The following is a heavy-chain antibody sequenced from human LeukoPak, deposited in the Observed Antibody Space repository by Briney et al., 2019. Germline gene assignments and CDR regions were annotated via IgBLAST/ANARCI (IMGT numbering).Heavy chain of an antibody. CDR2: INPSGDIT. CDR3: ARPPDCGGDCYKYLQQ. V-gene: IGHV1-46*01. CDR1: ANTLINYY. Sequence: ASVKVSCKASANTLINYYIHWVRQAPGQGLEWVGIINPSGDITNYAQKFQGRVTLTRDTSTSTVYMELSSLTSEDTAVCYCARPPDCGGDCYKYLQQWGQGTLVIVSS. J-gene: IGHJ1*01. D-gene: IGHD2-21*02.